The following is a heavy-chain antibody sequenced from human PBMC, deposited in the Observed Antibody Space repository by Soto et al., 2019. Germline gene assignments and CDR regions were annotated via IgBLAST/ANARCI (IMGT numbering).Heavy chain of an antibody. J-gene: IGHJ4*02. CDR3: ARLHCSGGSCYLLAY. Sequence: PSETLSLTCTVSGGSIIGYYWSWIRQSPGKGLEWIGYISYGGSTNYNPSLKSRVSISVDTSSNQFSLKLSSVSAADTAVYYCARLHCSGGSCYLLAYWGRGTLVTVSS. V-gene: IGHV4-59*01. CDR1: GGSIIGYY. CDR2: ISYGGST. D-gene: IGHD2-15*01.